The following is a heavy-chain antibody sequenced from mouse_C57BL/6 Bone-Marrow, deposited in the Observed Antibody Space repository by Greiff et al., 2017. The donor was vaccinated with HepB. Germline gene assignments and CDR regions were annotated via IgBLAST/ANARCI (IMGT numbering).Heavy chain of an antibody. CDR1: GYTFTSYW. Sequence: QVQLKQPGAELVKPGASVKMSCKASGYTFTSYWITWVKQRPGQGLEWIGDIYPGSGSTNYNEKFKSKATLTVDTSSSTAYMQLSSLTSEDSAVYYCARMEEGFYYDYLWVAYWGQGTLVTVSA. V-gene: IGHV1-55*01. CDR2: IYPGSGST. CDR3: ARMEEGFYYDYLWVAY. D-gene: IGHD2-4*01. J-gene: IGHJ3*01.